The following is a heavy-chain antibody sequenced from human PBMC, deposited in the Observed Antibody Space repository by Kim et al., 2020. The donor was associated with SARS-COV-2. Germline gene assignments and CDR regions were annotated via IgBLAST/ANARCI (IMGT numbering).Heavy chain of an antibody. CDR1: GESLSGYY. CDR2: ISHTGSP. CDR3: AREIRSDETGYYNFVA. V-gene: IGHV4-34*01. Sequence: SETLSLTCAVYGESLSGYYWSWVRQPPGKGLEWIADISHTGSPNYNPSLESRVTISLDTSRSQFSLKVYSVTAADTAVYYCAREIRSDETGYYNFVAWGR. J-gene: IGHJ2*01. D-gene: IGHD3-3*01.